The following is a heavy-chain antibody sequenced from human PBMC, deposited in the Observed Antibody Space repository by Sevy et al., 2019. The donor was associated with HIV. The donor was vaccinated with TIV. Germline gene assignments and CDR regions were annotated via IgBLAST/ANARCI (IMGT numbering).Heavy chain of an antibody. CDR1: GFTFNTHA. D-gene: IGHD3-22*01. Sequence: GGSLRLSCAASGFTFNTHAMNWVRQAPGKGLEWVSVISGIGSSTYYTDSVKGRFTIPRDNSKNTLYLQMNSRRADDTAVYYCANALNPELDAMIEVIFRSLKGFDVWGQGTMVTVSS. CDR2: ISGIGSST. J-gene: IGHJ3*01. V-gene: IGHV3-23*01. CDR3: ANALNPELDAMIEVIFRSLKGFDV.